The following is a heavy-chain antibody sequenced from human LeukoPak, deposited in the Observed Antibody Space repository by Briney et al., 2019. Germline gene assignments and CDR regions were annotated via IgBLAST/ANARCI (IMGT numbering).Heavy chain of an antibody. Sequence: GGSLRLSCAASGFTFNSFGVHWVRQAPGKGLEWVAVISYDGSNKYYADSVKGRFTISRDNSKNTLYLQMNSLRAEDTAVYYCAKDLGSGWTFDYWGQGTLVTVSS. CDR1: GFTFNSFG. CDR3: AKDLGSGWTFDY. CDR2: ISYDGSNK. V-gene: IGHV3-30*18. D-gene: IGHD6-19*01. J-gene: IGHJ4*02.